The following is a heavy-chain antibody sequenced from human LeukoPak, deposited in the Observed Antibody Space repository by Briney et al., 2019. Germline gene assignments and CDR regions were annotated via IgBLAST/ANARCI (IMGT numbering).Heavy chain of an antibody. CDR2: IKQDGSEK. CDR1: GFTFSSYW. Sequence: GGSLRLSCAASGFTFSSYWMSWVRQAPGKGLEWVANIKQDGSEKCYVDSVKGRFTISRDNARNSLYLQMNSLRAEDTAVYYCARVGRVGWEEDAFDIWGQGTMVTVSS. J-gene: IGHJ3*02. V-gene: IGHV3-7*03. D-gene: IGHD6-19*01. CDR3: ARVGRVGWEEDAFDI.